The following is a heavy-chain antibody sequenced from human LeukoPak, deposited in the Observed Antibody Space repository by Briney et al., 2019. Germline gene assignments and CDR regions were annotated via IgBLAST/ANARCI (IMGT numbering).Heavy chain of an antibody. J-gene: IGHJ6*03. CDR2: IYHSGST. CDR1: GYSISSGYY. D-gene: IGHD6-13*01. V-gene: IGHV4-38-2*02. CDR3: ARVGGAAGLYYYMDV. Sequence: SETLSLTCTVSGYSISSGYYWGWIRQPPGKGLEWIGSIYHSGSTYYNPSLKSRVTISVDTSKNQFSLKLSSVTAADTAVYYCARVGGAAGLYYYMDVWGKGTTVTVSS.